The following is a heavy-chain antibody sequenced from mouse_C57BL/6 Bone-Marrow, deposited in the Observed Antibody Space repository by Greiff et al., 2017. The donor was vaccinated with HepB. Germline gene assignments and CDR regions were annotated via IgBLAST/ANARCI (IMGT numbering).Heavy chain of an antibody. J-gene: IGHJ4*01. V-gene: IGHV1-5*01. D-gene: IGHD3-1*01. CDR1: GYTFTSYW. CDR2: IYPGNSDT. Sequence: VQLQQSGTVLARPGASVKMSCKTSGYTFTSYWMHWVKQRPGQGLEWIGAIYPGNSDTSYNQKFKGKAKLTAVTSASTAYMELSSLTNEDSAVYYCTRPQLLGHAMDYWGQGTSVTVSS. CDR3: TRPQLLGHAMDY.